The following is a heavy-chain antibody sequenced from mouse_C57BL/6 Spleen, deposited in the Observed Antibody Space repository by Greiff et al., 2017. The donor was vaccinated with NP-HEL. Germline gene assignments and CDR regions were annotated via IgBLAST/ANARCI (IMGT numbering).Heavy chain of an antibody. CDR1: GYSITSGYY. Sequence: DVKLQESGPGLVKPSQSLSLTCSVTGYSITSGYYWNWIRQFPGNKLEWMGYISYDGSNNYNPSLKNRISITRDTSKNQFFLKLNSVTTEDTATYYCARCGNYPYYFDYWGQGTTLTVSS. J-gene: IGHJ2*01. CDR2: ISYDGSN. D-gene: IGHD2-1*01. CDR3: ARCGNYPYYFDY. V-gene: IGHV3-6*01.